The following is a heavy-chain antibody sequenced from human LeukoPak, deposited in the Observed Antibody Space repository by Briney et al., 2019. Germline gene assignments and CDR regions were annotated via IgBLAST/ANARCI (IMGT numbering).Heavy chain of an antibody. Sequence: ASMKVSCKASGYTFTDYNMHWVRQAPGQGLEWMGWISPYSGDTNYAQTFQGRITLTRDTSITTAYMEVYSLRSDDTAIYYCATVGATTAGGSYFWGQGTLVTVSS. CDR2: ISPYSGDT. CDR1: GYTFTDYN. J-gene: IGHJ4*02. D-gene: IGHD1-26*01. CDR3: ATVGATTAGGSYF. V-gene: IGHV1-2*02.